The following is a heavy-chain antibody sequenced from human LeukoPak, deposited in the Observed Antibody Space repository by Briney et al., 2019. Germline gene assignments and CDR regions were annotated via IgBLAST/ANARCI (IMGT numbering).Heavy chain of an antibody. CDR3: ARDLHFFGVVQMDV. Sequence: GGSLRLSCVVSGYTFRNYWMHWVRQAPGKGLVWVSRINSDGADTSYADSVKGRFTISRDNVRNTLFLQMNSLRVEDTAVYYCARDLHFFGVVQMDVWGKGTTVTVSS. V-gene: IGHV3-74*01. CDR2: INSDGADT. D-gene: IGHD3-3*01. CDR1: GYTFRNYW. J-gene: IGHJ6*04.